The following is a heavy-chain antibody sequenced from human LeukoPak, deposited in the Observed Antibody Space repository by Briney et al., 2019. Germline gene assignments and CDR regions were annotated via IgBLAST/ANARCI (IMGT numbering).Heavy chain of an antibody. Sequence: GGSLRLSCAASGFTFSSYSMSWVRQAPGKGLEWVSYISSSSSSRSAIYYAASVKGRFTISRDNAKNSLSLQMNNLRAEDTAIYYRAREYSSSSGRAFDIWGQGTMVTVSS. CDR2: ISSSSSSRSAI. V-gene: IGHV3-48*01. CDR3: AREYSSSSGRAFDI. CDR1: GFTFSSYS. J-gene: IGHJ3*02. D-gene: IGHD6-6*01.